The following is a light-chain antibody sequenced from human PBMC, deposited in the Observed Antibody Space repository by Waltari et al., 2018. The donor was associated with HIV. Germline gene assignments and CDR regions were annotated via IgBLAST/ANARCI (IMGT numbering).Light chain of an antibody. CDR2: DSC. J-gene: IGKJ1*01. Sequence: ELVMTQSPASLSVSPGERATLSCRPSQSLSSDLAWYQHKPGQAPRLLIYDSCTRATGIPVRFSGSGSGTEFTLTISSLQSEDFATYCCQQYNAWPRTFGQGTKVEI. V-gene: IGKV3-15*01. CDR3: QQYNAWPRT. CDR1: QSLSSD.